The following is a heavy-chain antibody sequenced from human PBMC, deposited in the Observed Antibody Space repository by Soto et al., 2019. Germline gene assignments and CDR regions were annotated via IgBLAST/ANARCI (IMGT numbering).Heavy chain of an antibody. CDR2: ISAYNGNT. CDR1: GYTFTIYG. D-gene: IGHD2-21*02. Sequence: ASVKVSCTASGYTFTIYGITWVRQAPGQGLEWMGWISAYNGNTNYAQKLQGRVTMTTDTSASTAYMELSSLRSEDTAVYYCARSIVVVTALDYWGQGTLVTVSS. J-gene: IGHJ4*02. CDR3: ARSIVVVTALDY. V-gene: IGHV1-18*01.